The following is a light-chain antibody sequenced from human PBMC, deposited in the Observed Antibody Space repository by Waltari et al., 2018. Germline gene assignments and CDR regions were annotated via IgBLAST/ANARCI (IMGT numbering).Light chain of an antibody. CDR2: DDG. CDR3: QVWDSGTNHYV. V-gene: IGLV3-21*02. CDR1: KIGSKN. Sequence: SYELTQPPSVSVAPGQTARITCDGDKIGSKNVHWYQPKPGQAPALVVYDDGDRPSGIPERFSGSNSGNTAALTISRVDAGDEAEYYCQVWDSGTNHYVFGTVTKVTVL. J-gene: IGLJ1*01.